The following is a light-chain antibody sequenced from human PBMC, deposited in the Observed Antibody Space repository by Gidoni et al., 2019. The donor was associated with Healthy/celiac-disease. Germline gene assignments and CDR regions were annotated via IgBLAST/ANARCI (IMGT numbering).Light chain of an antibody. CDR1: SSDVGSYNL. J-gene: IGLJ3*02. CDR2: EVS. V-gene: IGLV2-23*02. Sequence: QSALTQPASVAGSPGQSITISCTGTSSDVGSYNLVSWYPQHPGKAPKLMIYEVSKRPSGVSNLFSGSKSGNTASLTISGLQAEDEADYYCCSYAGSSTFWVFGGGTKLTVL. CDR3: CSYAGSSTFWV.